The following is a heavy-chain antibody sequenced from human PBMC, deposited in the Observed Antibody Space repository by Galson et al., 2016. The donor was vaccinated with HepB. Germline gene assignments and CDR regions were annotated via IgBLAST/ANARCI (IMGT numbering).Heavy chain of an antibody. J-gene: IGHJ5*02. CDR2: INPNGGSA. Sequence: SVKVSCKASGYTFTTYHMHWVRQPPGQGLEWMGIINPNGGSASYSPKFQGRVTLTRDTSTSTVYMELSSLKSDDTALYYCSTGGGYNWFDPWGQGTLVTVSS. CDR3: STGGGYNWFDP. CDR1: GYTFTTYH. V-gene: IGHV1-46*01. D-gene: IGHD6-25*01.